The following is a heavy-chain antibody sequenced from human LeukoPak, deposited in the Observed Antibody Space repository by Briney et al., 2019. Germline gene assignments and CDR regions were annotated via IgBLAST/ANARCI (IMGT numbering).Heavy chain of an antibody. V-gene: IGHV4-4*02. D-gene: IGHD6-6*01. Sequence: SETLSLTCAVSGGSISSSNWWSWVRQPPGKGLEWIGEIYHSGSTNYNPSLKSRVTIAVDKSKNQFSLKLSSATAADTAVYYCARDRSVGVLPAPPFDYWGQGTLVTVSS. J-gene: IGHJ4*02. CDR3: ARDRSVGVLPAPPFDY. CDR2: IYHSGST. CDR1: GGSISSSNW.